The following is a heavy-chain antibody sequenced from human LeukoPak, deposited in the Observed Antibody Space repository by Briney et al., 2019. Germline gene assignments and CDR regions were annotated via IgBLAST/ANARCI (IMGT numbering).Heavy chain of an antibody. CDR2: IYYSGST. J-gene: IGHJ4*02. CDR1: GGSISSSSYY. CDR3: ARLTMLDGWLFPFDY. Sequence: SETLSLTCTVSGGSISSSSYYWGWIRQPPGKGLEWIGSIYYSGSTYYNPSLKSRVTISVDTSKNQFSLKLSSVTAADTAVYYCARLTMLDGWLFPFDYWGQGTLVTVSS. V-gene: IGHV4-39*01. D-gene: IGHD3-22*01.